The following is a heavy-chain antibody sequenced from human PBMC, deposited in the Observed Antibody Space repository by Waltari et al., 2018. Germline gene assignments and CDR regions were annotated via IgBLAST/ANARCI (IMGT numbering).Heavy chain of an antibody. D-gene: IGHD3-22*01. CDR1: GFSLSPSGMC. V-gene: IGHV2-70*15. CDR2: IDWDDDK. J-gene: IGHJ4*02. Sequence: QVTLRESGPALVKPTQTLTLTCTFSGFSLSPSGMCVSWIRKPPGKAMEWLARIDWDDDKYYSTSLKTRLTSSKDTSKNQVVLTMTNMDPVDTATYYCARIRLIDSSGYHLFDYWGQGTLVTVSS. CDR3: ARIRLIDSSGYHLFDY.